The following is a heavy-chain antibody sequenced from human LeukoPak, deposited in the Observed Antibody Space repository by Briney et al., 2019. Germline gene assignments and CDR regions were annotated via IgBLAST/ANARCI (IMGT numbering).Heavy chain of an antibody. CDR1: GGSISSGGYS. J-gene: IGHJ3*02. CDR3: ARQGGDAFDI. Sequence: SETLSLTCAVSGGSISSGGYSWSWIRQPPGKGLEWIGYIYSSGSTNYNPSLKSRVTISVDTSKTQFSLKLSSVTAADTAVYYCARQGGDAFDIWGQGTMVTVSS. V-gene: IGHV4-61*08. CDR2: IYSSGST.